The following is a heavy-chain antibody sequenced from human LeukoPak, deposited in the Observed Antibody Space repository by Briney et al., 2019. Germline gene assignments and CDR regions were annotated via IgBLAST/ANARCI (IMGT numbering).Heavy chain of an antibody. J-gene: IGHJ4*02. CDR1: GFTFSDYY. CDR3: ARGAESKTIFGVVIIRGYFDY. V-gene: IGHV3-11*01. CDR2: ISSSGSTI. D-gene: IGHD3-3*01. Sequence: GGSLRLSCAASGFTFSDYYMSWIRQAPGKGLEWASYISSSGSTIYYADSVKGRFTISRDNAKNSLYLQMNSLRAEDTAVYYCARGAESKTIFGVVIIRGYFDYWGQGTLVTVSS.